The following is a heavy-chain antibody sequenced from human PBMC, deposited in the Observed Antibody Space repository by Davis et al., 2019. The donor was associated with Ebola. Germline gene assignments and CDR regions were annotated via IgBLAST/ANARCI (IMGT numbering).Heavy chain of an antibody. CDR1: GFTFTSYS. Sequence: PGGSLRLSCAASGFTFTSYSMTWVRQAPGKGLEWVSGISGSGSTYYADSVKGRFTFSRDTSMNTLYLQMNSLRAEDTAVYYCAKGSLYGSRSITAGMDVWGQGTTVTVSS. CDR3: AKGSLYGSRSITAGMDV. D-gene: IGHD4-17*01. J-gene: IGHJ6*02. V-gene: IGHV3-23*01. CDR2: ISGSGST.